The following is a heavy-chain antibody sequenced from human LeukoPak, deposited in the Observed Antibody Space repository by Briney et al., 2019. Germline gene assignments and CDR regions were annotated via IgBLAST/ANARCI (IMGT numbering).Heavy chain of an antibody. CDR1: GYTFTGYY. CDR3: ARGGEQLWLLHFDY. Sequence: GASVKVSCKASGYTFTGYYMHWVRQAPGQGLEWMGRINPNSGGTNYAQKFQGRFTMTRDTSISTAYMELSRLRSDDTAVYYCARGGEQLWLLHFDYWGQGTLVTVSS. D-gene: IGHD5-18*01. V-gene: IGHV1-2*06. CDR2: INPNSGGT. J-gene: IGHJ4*02.